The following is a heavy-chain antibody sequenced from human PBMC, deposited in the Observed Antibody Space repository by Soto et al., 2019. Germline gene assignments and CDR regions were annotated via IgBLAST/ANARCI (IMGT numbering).Heavy chain of an antibody. CDR3: ARGGYYDFWSGYYTTPDYYYYYGMDV. D-gene: IGHD3-3*01. CDR2: VIPIFGTA. V-gene: IGHV1-69*06. J-gene: IGHJ6*02. CDR1: GGTFSSYA. Sequence: ASVKVSCKASGGTFSSYAISWVRQAPGQGLEWMGGVIPIFGTANYAQKFQGRVTITADKSTSTAYMELSSLRSEDTAVYYCARGGYYDFWSGYYTTPDYYYYYGMDVWGQGTTVTVSS.